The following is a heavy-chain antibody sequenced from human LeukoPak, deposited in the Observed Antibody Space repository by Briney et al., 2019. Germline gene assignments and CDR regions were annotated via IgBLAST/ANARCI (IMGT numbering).Heavy chain of an antibody. CDR1: GGSISSGGYY. D-gene: IGHD3-10*01. CDR3: ARNYYGPGSYYQDY. V-gene: IGHV4-30-2*01. Sequence: PSETLSLTCIVSGGSISSGGYYWSWIRQPPGKGLEWIGYIYHSGSTYYNPSLKSRVTISVDTSKNQFSLKLSSVTAADTAVYYCARNYYGPGSYYQDYWGQGTLVTVSS. CDR2: IYHSGST. J-gene: IGHJ4*02.